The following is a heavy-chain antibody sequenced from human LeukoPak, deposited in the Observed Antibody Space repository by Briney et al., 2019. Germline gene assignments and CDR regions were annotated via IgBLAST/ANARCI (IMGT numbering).Heavy chain of an antibody. V-gene: IGHV3-74*01. CDR1: GFTFSSYW. Sequence: GGSLRLSCAASGFTFSSYWMHWVRQAPGKGLVWVSRINTDGSGTSYADSVKGRFTISRDNAKNTLYLQMNSLRAEDTAVYYCAKELLGFGELLPDYWGQGTLVTASS. D-gene: IGHD3-10*01. J-gene: IGHJ4*02. CDR2: INTDGSGT. CDR3: AKELLGFGELLPDY.